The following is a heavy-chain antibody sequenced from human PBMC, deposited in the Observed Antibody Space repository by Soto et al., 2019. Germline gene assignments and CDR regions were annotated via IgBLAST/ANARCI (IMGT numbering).Heavy chain of an antibody. J-gene: IGHJ5*02. CDR1: GGSISSSSYY. CDR2: IYYSGST. CDR3: ARGFRITMVRGVLSWFDP. V-gene: IGHV4-39*01. Sequence: PSETLSLTCTVSGGSISSSSYYWCWIRQPPGKGLEWIGSIYYSGSTYYNPSLKSRVTISVDTSKNQFSLKLSSVTAADTAVYYCARGFRITMVRGVLSWFDPWGQGTLVTVSS. D-gene: IGHD3-10*01.